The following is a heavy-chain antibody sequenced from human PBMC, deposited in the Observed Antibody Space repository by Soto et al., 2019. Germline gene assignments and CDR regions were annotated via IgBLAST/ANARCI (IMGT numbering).Heavy chain of an antibody. Sequence: QVQLVESGGGVVQPGRSLRLSCAASGFTFSSYGMHWVRHAPGKGLEWVAVISYDGSNKYYADSVKGRFTISRDNSKNTMYLLMNSLRAEDTAVYYCAKDHSYYDSSGYTPHLYRWGQGTLVTVSS. V-gene: IGHV3-30*18. D-gene: IGHD3-22*01. CDR3: AKDHSYYDSSGYTPHLYR. J-gene: IGHJ4*02. CDR2: ISYDGSNK. CDR1: GFTFSSYG.